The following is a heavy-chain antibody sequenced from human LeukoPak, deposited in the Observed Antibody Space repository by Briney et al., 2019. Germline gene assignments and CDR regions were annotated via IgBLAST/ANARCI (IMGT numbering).Heavy chain of an antibody. V-gene: IGHV3-30*18. CDR1: GFTFSSYG. Sequence: RSLRLSCAASGFTFSSYGMHWVRQAPGKGLEWVAVISYDGSNKYYADSVKGRFTISRDNSKNTLYLQMNSLRAEDTAVYYCAKGVLGYCSSTSCSRSNFDYWGQGTLVTVSS. CDR3: AKGVLGYCSSTSCSRSNFDY. J-gene: IGHJ4*02. D-gene: IGHD2-2*01. CDR2: ISYDGSNK.